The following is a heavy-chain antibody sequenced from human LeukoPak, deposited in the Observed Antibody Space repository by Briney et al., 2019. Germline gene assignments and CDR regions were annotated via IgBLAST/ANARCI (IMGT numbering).Heavy chain of an antibody. CDR1: GFILTEVS. CDR2: FDRETDET. CDR3: IADHYNNHGNFDF. Sequence: GASVKLSCTISGFILTEVSIHWLRLAPAKGPEWMGSFDRETDETFYSHNFQGRVAMTEDTSADTAYMELTSLRSDDTAVYYCIADHYNNHGNFDFWGQGALVTVSS. V-gene: IGHV1-24*01. D-gene: IGHD4-11*01. J-gene: IGHJ4*02.